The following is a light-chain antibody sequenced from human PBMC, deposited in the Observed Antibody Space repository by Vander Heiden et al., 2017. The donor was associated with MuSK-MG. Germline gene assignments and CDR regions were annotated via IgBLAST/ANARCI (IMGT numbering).Light chain of an antibody. CDR2: AAS. CDR1: QGISNY. V-gene: IGKV1-27*01. Sequence: SASVGDRVTINCRASQGISNYLAWYQQKPGIAPNLLIYAASTLQSGVPSRFSGSGSGTAFTLTISSLQPEDVATYYCQKDDSAPLTFGGGTKVELK. J-gene: IGKJ4*01. CDR3: QKDDSAPLT.